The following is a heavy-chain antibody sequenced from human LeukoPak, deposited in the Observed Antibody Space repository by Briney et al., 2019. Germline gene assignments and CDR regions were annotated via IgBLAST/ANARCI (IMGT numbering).Heavy chain of an antibody. V-gene: IGHV3-48*03. CDR1: GFTFSSYE. J-gene: IGHJ4*02. Sequence: TGGSLRLSCAASGFTFSSYEMNWVRQAPGKGLEWVSYISSSGSTIYYADSVKGRFTISRDNAKNSLYLQMNSLRAKDTAVYYCSTVVTASPYWGQGTLVTVSS. CDR2: ISSSGSTI. D-gene: IGHD2-21*02. CDR3: STVVTASPY.